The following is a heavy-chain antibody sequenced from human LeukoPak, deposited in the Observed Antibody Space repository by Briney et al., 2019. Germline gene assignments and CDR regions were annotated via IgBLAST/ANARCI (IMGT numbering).Heavy chain of an antibody. D-gene: IGHD2-15*01. CDR3: ARHGGYIPYFDY. CDR1: GGSLRRYY. Sequence: SETLSLTCTAPGGSLRRYYRSWIRQPPGKGLERSGYIYYSGSTNYNSSPKSRVTISVATSKNQSSRKLSSRTAADTAMYDCARHGGYIPYFDYWGQGTLVTVSS. J-gene: IGHJ4*02. V-gene: IGHV4-59*08. CDR2: IYYSGST.